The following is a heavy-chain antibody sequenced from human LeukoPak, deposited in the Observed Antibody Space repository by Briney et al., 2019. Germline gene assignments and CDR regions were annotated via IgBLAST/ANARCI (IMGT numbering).Heavy chain of an antibody. D-gene: IGHD3-10*01. CDR3: ARVDMVRGVVVDAFDT. CDR1: GFTFSSYS. J-gene: IGHJ3*02. CDR2: ISSSSSYI. V-gene: IGHV3-21*01. Sequence: PGGSLRLSCAASGFTFSSYSMSWVRQAPGKGLEWVSSISSSSSYIYYADSVKGRFTVSRDNAKNSLYLQMNSLRAEDTAVYYCARVDMVRGVVVDAFDTWGQGTMVTVSS.